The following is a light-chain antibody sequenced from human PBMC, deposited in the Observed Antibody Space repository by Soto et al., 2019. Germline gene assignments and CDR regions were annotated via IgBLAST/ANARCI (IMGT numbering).Light chain of an antibody. CDR1: QSVSSSY. CDR3: QQYGSSPLT. Sequence: EIVLTQSPGTRSLSPGERATLSCRASQSVSSSYLAWYQQKPGQAPRLLIYGASSRATGIPDRFSGSGSGTDFTLTISRLEPDDFAAYYCQQYGSSPLTFGGGTKVDTK. J-gene: IGKJ4*01. V-gene: IGKV3-20*01. CDR2: GAS.